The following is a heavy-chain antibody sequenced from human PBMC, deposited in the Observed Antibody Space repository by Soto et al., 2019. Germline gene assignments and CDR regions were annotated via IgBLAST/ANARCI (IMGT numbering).Heavy chain of an antibody. V-gene: IGHV4-34*01. CDR1: CGSFSGYY. CDR3: AGRHYSGSGTPRGLDC. J-gene: IGHJ4*02. Sequence: SETLSLTCAVYCGSFSGYYWSRIRQPPGKGLEWIGEINHSGSTNYNPSLKSRVTMSVDTSKNQFSLKLSSVTAADTAVYYCAGRHYSGSGTPRGLDCWGQGTLVTVSS. CDR2: INHSGST. D-gene: IGHD3-10*01.